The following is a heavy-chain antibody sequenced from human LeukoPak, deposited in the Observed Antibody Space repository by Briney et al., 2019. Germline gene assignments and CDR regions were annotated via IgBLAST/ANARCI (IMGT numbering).Heavy chain of an antibody. D-gene: IGHD4-11*01. CDR1: GFTFSSYG. CDR2: ISYDGSNK. J-gene: IGHJ4*02. CDR3: AKDYSNTYGPFDY. Sequence: GGSLRLSCAASGFTFSSYGMHWVRQAPGKGLEWVAVISYDGSNKYYADSVKGRFTISRDNSKNTLYLQMNSLRAEDTAVYYCAKDYSNTYGPFDYWGQGTLVTVSS. V-gene: IGHV3-30*18.